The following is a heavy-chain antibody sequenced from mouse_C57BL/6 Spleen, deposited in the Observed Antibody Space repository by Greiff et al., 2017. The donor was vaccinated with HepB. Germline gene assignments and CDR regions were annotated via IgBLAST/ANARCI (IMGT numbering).Heavy chain of an antibody. J-gene: IGHJ1*03. D-gene: IGHD2-3*01. CDR1: GYTFTSYW. CDR2: INPSNGGT. Sequence: QVHVKQPGTELVKPGASVKLSCKASGYTFTSYWMHWVKQRPGQGLEWIGNINPSNGGTNYNEKFKSKATLTVDKSSSTAYMQLSSLTSEDSAVYYCARDYDGYPYWYFDVWGTGTTVTVSS. V-gene: IGHV1-53*01. CDR3: ARDYDGYPYWYFDV.